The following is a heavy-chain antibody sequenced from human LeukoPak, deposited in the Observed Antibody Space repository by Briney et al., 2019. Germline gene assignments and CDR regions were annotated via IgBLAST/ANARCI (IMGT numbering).Heavy chain of an antibody. Sequence: SQTLSLTCTVSGGSISSGSHYWGWIRQPAGNGLEWIGRIYSSGSTNYNPSLKSRVTISVATSKNQFSLKLNSVTAADTAVYYWARAYSPVHYFDYWGQGTLVTVSS. CDR2: IYSSGST. D-gene: IGHD6-13*01. CDR3: ARAYSPVHYFDY. CDR1: GGSISSGSHY. J-gene: IGHJ4*02. V-gene: IGHV4-61*02.